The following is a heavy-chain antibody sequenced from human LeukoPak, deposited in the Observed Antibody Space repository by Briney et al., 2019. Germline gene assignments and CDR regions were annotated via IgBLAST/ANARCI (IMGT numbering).Heavy chain of an antibody. CDR1: GFTFSNAW. D-gene: IGHD6-19*01. V-gene: IGHV3-15*01. CDR3: TTEEKQWLAYYYYYYYMDV. Sequence: GGSLRLSCAASGFTFSNAWMSWVRQAPGKGLEWVGRIKSKTDGGTTDYAAPVKGRFTISRDDSKNTLYLQMNSLKTEDTAVYYCTTEEKQWLAYYYYYYYMDVWGKGTTVTISS. J-gene: IGHJ6*03. CDR2: IKSKTDGGTT.